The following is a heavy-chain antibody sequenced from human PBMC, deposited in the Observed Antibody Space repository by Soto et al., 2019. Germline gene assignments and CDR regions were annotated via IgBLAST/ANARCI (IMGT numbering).Heavy chain of an antibody. J-gene: IGHJ6*02. CDR1: GFSVSSHY. Sequence: EVQLVESGGGLIQPGGSLRLSCAASGFSVSSHYMSWVHQAPGKGLEWVSVIYSGGNTHYADSVKGRFTISRDNSKNTLYLQMNSLRAEDTAVYYCARDSTWIPYYHYGMDVWGQGTTVTVSS. CDR3: ARDSTWIPYYHYGMDV. D-gene: IGHD5-18*01. CDR2: IYSGGNT. V-gene: IGHV3-53*01.